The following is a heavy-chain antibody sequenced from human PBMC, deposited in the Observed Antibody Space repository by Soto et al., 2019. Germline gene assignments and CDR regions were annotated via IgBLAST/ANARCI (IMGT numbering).Heavy chain of an antibody. V-gene: IGHV4-34*01. Sequence: PSETLSLTCAVYGGSFSGYYWSWIRQPPGKGLEWIGEINHSGSTNYNPSLKSRVTISVDTSKNQFSLKLSSVTAADTAVYYCARGRYKKAEITPGHPIPFDYWGQGTLVTVSS. D-gene: IGHD1-20*01. J-gene: IGHJ4*02. CDR1: GGSFSGYY. CDR3: ARGRYKKAEITPGHPIPFDY. CDR2: INHSGST.